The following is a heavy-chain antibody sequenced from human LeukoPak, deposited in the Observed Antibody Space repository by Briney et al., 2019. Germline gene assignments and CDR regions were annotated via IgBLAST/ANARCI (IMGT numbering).Heavy chain of an antibody. J-gene: IGHJ4*02. D-gene: IGHD2-2*01. Sequence: SETLSLTCAVYGGSFSVYYWSWIRQPPGKGLEWIGEINHSGSTNYNPSLKSRVTISVDTSKNQFSLKLSSVTAADTAVYYCAREYCSSTSCYGPRRYFDYWGQGTLVTVSS. CDR2: INHSGST. V-gene: IGHV4-34*01. CDR3: AREYCSSTSCYGPRRYFDY. CDR1: GGSFSVYY.